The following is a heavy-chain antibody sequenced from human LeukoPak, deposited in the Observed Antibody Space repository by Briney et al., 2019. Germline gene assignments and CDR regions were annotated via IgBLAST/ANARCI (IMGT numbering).Heavy chain of an antibody. CDR2: IYHSGST. CDR1: GGSISISNW. V-gene: IGHV4-4*02. CDR3: ASAIAAAGTWFDY. Sequence: ASGTLSLTCAVSGGSISISNWGGGVRHPPGKGLDGIGEIYHSGSTNYNPSLKSRVTISVDKSKNQFSLKLSSVTAADTAVYYCASAIAAAGTWFDYWGQGTLVTVSS. J-gene: IGHJ4*02. D-gene: IGHD6-13*01.